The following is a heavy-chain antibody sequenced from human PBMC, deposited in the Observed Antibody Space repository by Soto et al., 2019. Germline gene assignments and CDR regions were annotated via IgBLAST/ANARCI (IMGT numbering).Heavy chain of an antibody. CDR3: EQRSSTYYFDY. CDR2: INHSGST. J-gene: IGHJ4*02. V-gene: IGHV4-34*01. D-gene: IGHD6-13*01. CDR1: GGSFSGYY. Sequence: QVQLQQWGAGLLKPSETLSLTCAVCGGSFSGYYWSWIRQPPGKGLEWIGEINHSGSTNYNPSLKSRVTISVDTSKNQFSLKLSSVTAADTDVYDCEQRSSTYYFDYWCQGTLVTVSS.